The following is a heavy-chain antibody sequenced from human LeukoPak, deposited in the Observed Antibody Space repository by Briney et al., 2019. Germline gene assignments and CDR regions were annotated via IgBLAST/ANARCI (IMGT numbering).Heavy chain of an antibody. V-gene: IGHV1-2*06. CDR1: GYTFTGYY. CDR3: ARGGSSWYYFYY. Sequence: ASVKVSCKASGYTFTGYYMHWVRQAPGQGLEWMGRINPNSGGTNYAQKFQGRVTMTRDTSVSTAYMELSRLRSDDTAVYYCARGGSSWYYFYYWGQGTLVTVSS. J-gene: IGHJ4*02. D-gene: IGHD6-13*01. CDR2: INPNSGGT.